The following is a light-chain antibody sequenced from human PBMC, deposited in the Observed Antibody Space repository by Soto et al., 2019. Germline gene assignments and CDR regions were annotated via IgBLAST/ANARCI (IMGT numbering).Light chain of an antibody. CDR1: QSLVHTDGIAY. V-gene: IGKV2-30*02. Sequence: DVVMTQSPLSLPVSLGQPASISCRSSQSLVHTDGIAYLNWFHQRPGQSPRRLIYTVSNRDSGVPARFSGSGSGTDFTLKISRVEVEDVGVHYCMQGIHWPITFGQGTRLEIK. J-gene: IGKJ5*01. CDR2: TVS. CDR3: MQGIHWPIT.